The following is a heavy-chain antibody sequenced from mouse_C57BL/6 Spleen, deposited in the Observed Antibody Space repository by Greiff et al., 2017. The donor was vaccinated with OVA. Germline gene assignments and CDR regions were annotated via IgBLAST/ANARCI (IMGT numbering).Heavy chain of an antibody. J-gene: IGHJ4*01. V-gene: IGHV1-4*01. D-gene: IGHD1-1*01. CDR2: INPSSGYT. Sequence: SGAELARPGASVKMSCKASGYTFTSYTMHWVKQRPGQGLEWIGYINPSSGYTKYNQKFKDKATLTADKSSSTAYMQLSSLTSEDSAVYYCARSYGSSLYYAMDYWGQGTSVTVSS. CDR1: GYTFTSYT. CDR3: ARSYGSSLYYAMDY.